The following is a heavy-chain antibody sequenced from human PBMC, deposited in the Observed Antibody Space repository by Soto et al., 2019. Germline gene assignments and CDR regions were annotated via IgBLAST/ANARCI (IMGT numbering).Heavy chain of an antibody. CDR2: IYHSGST. D-gene: IGHD1-1*01. J-gene: IGHJ4*02. V-gene: IGHV4-4*02. Sequence: QVQLQESGPGLVKPSGTLSLICAVSGGSVSSNDWWTWIRQPPGKGLEWIGEIYHSGSTNYNPSLKSRVTMSVDTSKNQFSLTLNSVTAADTAVFYCARSTKIGPARRLDYWGQGTLVTVSS. CDR3: ARSTKIGPARRLDY. CDR1: GGSVSSNDW.